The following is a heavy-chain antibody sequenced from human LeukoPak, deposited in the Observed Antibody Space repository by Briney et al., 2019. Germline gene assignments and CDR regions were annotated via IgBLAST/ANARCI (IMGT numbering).Heavy chain of an antibody. D-gene: IGHD6-13*01. Sequence: SETLSLTCTVSGGSISIYYWNWIRQPPGKGLGRIGYIYYSGTTNYNPSLKTRVTISVDTSQHQFPLKLSSLTAADTAVYYCARGVYIAAAQYAYWGQGTLVTVSS. CDR3: ARGVYIAAAQYAY. CDR2: IYYSGTT. V-gene: IGHV4-59*01. J-gene: IGHJ4*02. CDR1: GGSISIYY.